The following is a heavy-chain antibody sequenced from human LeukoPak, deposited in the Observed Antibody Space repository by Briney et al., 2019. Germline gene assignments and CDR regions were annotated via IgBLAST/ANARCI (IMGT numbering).Heavy chain of an antibody. CDR1: GFTFSGYN. CDR2: ISSSSSYM. V-gene: IGHV3-21*01. D-gene: IGHD3-22*01. CDR3: ARVRRNYYDSSGPVDY. Sequence: PGGSLRLSCAASGFTFSGYNMNWVRQAPGKGLEWVSSISSSSSYMYYADSVKGRFTISRDNAKNSLYLQMNSLRAEDTAVYYCARVRRNYYDSSGPVDYWGQGTLVTVSS. J-gene: IGHJ4*02.